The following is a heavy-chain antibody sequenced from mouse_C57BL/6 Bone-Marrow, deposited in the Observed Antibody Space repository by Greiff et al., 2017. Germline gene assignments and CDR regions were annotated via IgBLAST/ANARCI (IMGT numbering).Heavy chain of an antibody. Sequence: VQLQQSGPVLVKPGASVKMSCKASGYTFTDYYMNWVKQSHGKSLEWIGVINPYNGGTSYNQKFKGKATLTVDKSSSTAYMELNSLTSEDSAVYYCASKVLCWGSPFAYWGQGTLVTVSA. CDR3: ASKVLCWGSPFAY. J-gene: IGHJ3*01. CDR2: INPYNGGT. V-gene: IGHV1-19*01. D-gene: IGHD1-1*01. CDR1: GYTFTDYY.